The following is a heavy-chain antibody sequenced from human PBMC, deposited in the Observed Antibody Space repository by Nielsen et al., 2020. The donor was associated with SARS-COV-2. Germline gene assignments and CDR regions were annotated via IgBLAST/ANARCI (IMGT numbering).Heavy chain of an antibody. V-gene: IGHV5-10-1*01. CDR2: IDPSDSYV. J-gene: IGHJ5*02. CDR1: GYSFTSHW. Sequence: GSLKISCKGSGYSFTSHWITWVRQMPGKGLEWMGRIDPSDSYVDYSPSFQGHVAISADKSISTAYLQWSSLKASDTAMYYCARQPRSIISNWFDPWGQGTLVTVST. D-gene: IGHD1-14*01. CDR3: ARQPRSIISNWFDP.